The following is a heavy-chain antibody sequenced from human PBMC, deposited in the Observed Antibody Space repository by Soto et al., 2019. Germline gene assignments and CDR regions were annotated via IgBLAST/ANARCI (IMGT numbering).Heavy chain of an antibody. CDR1: GGTVASSHW. CDR2: FYHTWET. D-gene: IGHD2-21*02. CDR3: AREIVTGGGNNYCDS. V-gene: IGHV4-4*02. Sequence: SETLSLPCVVSGGTVASSHWWSWARQSPVSGLYLIRIFYHTWETTSNSSLQGGVSFSVDKSNNQFILRLTSVTAAYTSVYLCAREIVTGGGNNYCDSWGPGTLVTVSS. J-gene: IGHJ5*01.